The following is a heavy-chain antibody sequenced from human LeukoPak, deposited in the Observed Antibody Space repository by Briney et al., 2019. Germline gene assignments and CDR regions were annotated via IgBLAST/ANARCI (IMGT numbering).Heavy chain of an antibody. D-gene: IGHD2-2*01. CDR2: ISSSSSTI. CDR3: ARDWYHAIDY. Sequence: GGSLRLSCAASGFTFSSYSMNWVRQAPGKGLEWVSYISSSSSTIYYADSVKGRFTISRDNAKNTLYLQMNSLRVDDTAVYYCARDWYHAIDYWGQGTLVTVSS. V-gene: IGHV3-48*04. J-gene: IGHJ4*02. CDR1: GFTFSSYS.